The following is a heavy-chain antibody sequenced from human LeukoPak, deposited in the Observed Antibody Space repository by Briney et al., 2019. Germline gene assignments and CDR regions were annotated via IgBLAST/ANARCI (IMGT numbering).Heavy chain of an antibody. D-gene: IGHD6-13*01. V-gene: IGHV3-23*01. CDR2: VGAGGST. CDR1: GFIFNNYA. Sequence: PGGSLRLSCEASGFIFNNYAMSWVRQAPGKGLEWVSGVGAGGSTYYADSVKGRFTISRDNSKNTLYLQMNSLRAEDTAIYYCAKKYSNTWSSFDYWGQGTLVTVSS. CDR3: AKKYSNTWSSFDY. J-gene: IGHJ4*02.